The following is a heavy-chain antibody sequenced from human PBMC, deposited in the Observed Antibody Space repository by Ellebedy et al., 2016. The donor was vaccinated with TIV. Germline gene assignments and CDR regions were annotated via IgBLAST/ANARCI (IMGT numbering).Heavy chain of an antibody. D-gene: IGHD3-22*01. CDR3: AKERGKLSLRSPFDY. J-gene: IGHJ4*02. CDR2: ISWNSSSI. Sequence: GGSLRLSXAASGFTFNIYAMHWVRQAPGKGLEWVSGISWNSSSIGYVDSVKGRFTISRDNSKSTLYLQINSLRAEDTAVYYCAKERGKLSLRSPFDYWGQGTLVSVSS. V-gene: IGHV3-9*01. CDR1: GFTFNIYA.